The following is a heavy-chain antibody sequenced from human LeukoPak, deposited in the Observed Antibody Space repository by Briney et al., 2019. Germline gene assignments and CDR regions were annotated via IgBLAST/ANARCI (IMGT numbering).Heavy chain of an antibody. CDR3: ARGRGLYYYYMDV. CDR1: GFTFSSYS. J-gene: IGHJ6*03. D-gene: IGHD3-10*01. CDR2: ISSSSSTV. Sequence: GSLRLSCAASGFTFSSYSMNWVRQAPGKGLEWVSYISSSSSTVYYADSVKGRFTISRDNAKNSLYLQMNSLRAEDTAVYYCARGRGLYYYYMDVWGKGTTVTVSS. V-gene: IGHV3-48*04.